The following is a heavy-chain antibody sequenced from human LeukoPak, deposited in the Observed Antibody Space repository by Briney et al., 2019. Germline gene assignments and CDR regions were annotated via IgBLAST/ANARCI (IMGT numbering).Heavy chain of an antibody. Sequence: ASVKVSCKASGYTFTSYDINWVRQATGQGLEWMGWMNPNSGNTGYAQKFQGRVTMTRNTSISTAYMELSSLRSEDTAVYYCARGNSYPNYYYGIDVWGQGTTVTVSS. J-gene: IGHJ6*02. V-gene: IGHV1-8*01. CDR2: MNPNSGNT. D-gene: IGHD5-18*01. CDR3: ARGNSYPNYYYGIDV. CDR1: GYTFTSYD.